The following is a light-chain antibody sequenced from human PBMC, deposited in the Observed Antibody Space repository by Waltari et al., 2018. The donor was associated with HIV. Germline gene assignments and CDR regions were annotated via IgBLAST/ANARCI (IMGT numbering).Light chain of an antibody. J-gene: IGLJ2*01. V-gene: IGLV3-25*03. CDR2: KDS. CDR1: ALPNRY. CDR3: QSADRSGSHVV. Sequence: SYELTQPPSMSVSPGQTARITCFGDALPNRYAYWYQQRPGQAPVLVIYKDSERPSGIPERFSGSNSGTTVTLIISGVQPEDEADYYCQSADRSGSHVVFGGGTKVTV.